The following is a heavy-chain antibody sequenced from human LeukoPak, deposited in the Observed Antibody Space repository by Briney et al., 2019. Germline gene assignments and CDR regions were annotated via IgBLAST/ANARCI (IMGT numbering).Heavy chain of an antibody. Sequence: ASVKVSCKVSGYTLTELSLHWVRQAPGKGLEWMGGFDPEDGETIYAQKFQGRVTMTEDTSTDTAYMELSSLRSEDTAVYYCAKPGGYYDSSGYFFSGAFDIWGQGTMVTVS. V-gene: IGHV1-24*01. J-gene: IGHJ3*02. CDR1: GYTLTELS. CDR3: AKPGGYYDSSGYFFSGAFDI. CDR2: FDPEDGET. D-gene: IGHD3-22*01.